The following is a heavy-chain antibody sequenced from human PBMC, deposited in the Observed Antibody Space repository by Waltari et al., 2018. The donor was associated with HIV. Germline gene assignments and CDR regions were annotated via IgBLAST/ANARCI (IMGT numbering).Heavy chain of an antibody. J-gene: IGHJ1*01. Sequence: QLIQSTSALKRPGASVTISCQVSGYPLSDLSMQWVRQGRGRRLEWMGGCDPKNGKHVYSQRFWGRVSLAEDTSEDTAFLELNRLTSDDTAVYYCVTLYNESPLYSNFWGQGTLVTV. V-gene: IGHV1-24*01. CDR2: CDPKNGKH. CDR3: VTLYNESPLYSNF. CDR1: GYPLSDLS. D-gene: IGHD2-15*01.